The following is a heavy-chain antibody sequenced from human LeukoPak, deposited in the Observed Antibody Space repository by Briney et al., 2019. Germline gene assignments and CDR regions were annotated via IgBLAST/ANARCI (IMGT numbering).Heavy chain of an antibody. Sequence: GASVKVSCKVSGYTLTELSMHWVRQAPGKGLEWMGGFDPEDGETIYAQKFQGRVTMTEDTSTDTAYMELSRLRSDDTAVYYCARDTAMVPDYFDYWGQGTLVTVSS. D-gene: IGHD5-18*01. CDR2: FDPEDGET. V-gene: IGHV1-24*01. CDR1: GYTLTELS. J-gene: IGHJ4*02. CDR3: ARDTAMVPDYFDY.